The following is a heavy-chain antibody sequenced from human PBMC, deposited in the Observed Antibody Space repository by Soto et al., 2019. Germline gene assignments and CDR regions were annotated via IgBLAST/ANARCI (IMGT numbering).Heavy chain of an antibody. V-gene: IGHV4-39*01. CDR1: GGSINNNNYY. CDR3: ARDFFDSSDYTTNWFDP. CDR2: ISHTGNA. Sequence: PSETLSLTCTVSGGSINNNNYYWGWVRQPPGKGLEWIGSISHTGNAYYSPSLKSRVTISVDTSKNQFSLKLTSVTAADAALYYCARDFFDSSDYTTNWFDPWGQGTLVTVSS. D-gene: IGHD3-22*01. J-gene: IGHJ5*02.